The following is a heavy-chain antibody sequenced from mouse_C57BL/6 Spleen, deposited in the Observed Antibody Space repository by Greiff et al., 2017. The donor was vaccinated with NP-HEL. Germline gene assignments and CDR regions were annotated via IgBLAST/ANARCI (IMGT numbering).Heavy chain of an antibody. CDR2: ILPGSGST. Sequence: VQLQQSGAELMKPGASVKLSCKATGYTFTGYWIEWVKQRPGHGLEWIGEILPGSGSTNYNEKFKGKATFTADTSSNTAYMQLSSLTTEDSAIYYCARGPHYYGSSYGYFDVWGTGTTVTVSS. D-gene: IGHD1-1*01. J-gene: IGHJ1*03. V-gene: IGHV1-9*01. CDR1: GYTFTGYW. CDR3: ARGPHYYGSSYGYFDV.